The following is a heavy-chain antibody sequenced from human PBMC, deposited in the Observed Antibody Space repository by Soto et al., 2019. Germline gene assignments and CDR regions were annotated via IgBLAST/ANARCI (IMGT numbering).Heavy chain of an antibody. J-gene: IGHJ3*02. Sequence: GSLSLSCAASGFTFSSYGMHWVRQAPGKGLEWVAVISYDGSNKYYADSVKGRFTISRDNSKNTLYLQMNSLRAEDTAVYYCAKGLGIAVAGTGENAFDIWGQGTMVTVSS. CDR1: GFTFSSYG. CDR3: AKGLGIAVAGTGENAFDI. D-gene: IGHD6-19*01. CDR2: ISYDGSNK. V-gene: IGHV3-30*18.